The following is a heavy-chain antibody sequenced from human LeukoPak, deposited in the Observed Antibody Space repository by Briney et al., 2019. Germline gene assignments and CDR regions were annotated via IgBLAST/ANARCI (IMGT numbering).Heavy chain of an antibody. D-gene: IGHD6-13*01. V-gene: IGHV3-30-3*01. J-gene: IGHJ6*02. CDR1: GFTLNTFA. Sequence: PGGSLRLSCAASGFTLNTFAMHWVRQAPGRGPEWVAVISYDSSNYYYADSVKGRFTISRDNSRNSLYLQMNSLRVEDTAVYYCARVRYSSSWYYYYGMDVWGQGTTVTVSS. CDR3: ARVRYSSSWYYYYGMDV. CDR2: ISYDSSNY.